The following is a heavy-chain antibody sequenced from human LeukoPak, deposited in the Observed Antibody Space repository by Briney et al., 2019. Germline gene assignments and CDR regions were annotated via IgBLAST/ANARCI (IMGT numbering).Heavy chain of an antibody. J-gene: IGHJ3*02. V-gene: IGHV3-30*02. CDR1: GFTFSSYG. CDR2: IRYDGSNK. CDR3: TKGVRGSYYDDAFDI. D-gene: IGHD1-26*01. Sequence: PGGSLRLSCAASGFTFSSYGMRWVRQAPGKGLEWVAFIRYDGSNKYYADSVKGRFTISRDNSKNTLYLQMNSLRAEDTAVYYCTKGVRGSYYDDAFDIWGQGTMVTVSS.